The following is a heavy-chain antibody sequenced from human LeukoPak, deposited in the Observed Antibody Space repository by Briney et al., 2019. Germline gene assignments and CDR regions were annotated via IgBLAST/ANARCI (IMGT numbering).Heavy chain of an antibody. D-gene: IGHD3-22*01. CDR2: IYYSGST. Sequence: SETLSLTCTVSGGSISSYYWSWIRQPPGKGLEWIGYIYYSGSTNYNPSLKSRVTISVDTSKNQFSLKLSSVTAADTAVYYCARGSSSGYYYERKRFDYWGQGTLATVSS. CDR3: ARGSSSGYYYERKRFDY. V-gene: IGHV4-59*12. CDR1: GGSISSYY. J-gene: IGHJ4*02.